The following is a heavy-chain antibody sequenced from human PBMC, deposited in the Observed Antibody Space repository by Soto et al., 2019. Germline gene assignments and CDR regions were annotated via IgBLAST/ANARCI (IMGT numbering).Heavy chain of an antibody. CDR3: ARSGGGVIDY. CDR2: INPSSGGT. V-gene: IGHV1-46*01. J-gene: IGHJ4*02. D-gene: IGHD2-8*02. CDR1: GYTFTNYY. Sequence: QVQLLQSGAEVKKPGASVKVSCKASGYTFTNYYIHWVRQAPGQGLEWMGIINPSSGGTTNAQNFQDGVTMTRDTSTNTVYMELSSLRSEDTAIYFCARSGGGVIDYWGQGTLGTVSS.